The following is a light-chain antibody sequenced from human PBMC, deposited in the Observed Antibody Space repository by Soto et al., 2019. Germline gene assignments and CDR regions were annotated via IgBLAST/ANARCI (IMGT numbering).Light chain of an antibody. CDR2: AAS. V-gene: IGKV1-8*01. J-gene: IGKJ5*01. CDR3: QQRSNWPPLT. CDR1: QGISSY. Sequence: AIPMTQSPSSLSASTGDRVTITCRASQGISSYLAWYQQKPGKAPKLLIYAASTLQSGVPSRFSGSGSGTDFTLTISSLEPEDFAVYYCQQRSNWPPLTFGQGTRLEIK.